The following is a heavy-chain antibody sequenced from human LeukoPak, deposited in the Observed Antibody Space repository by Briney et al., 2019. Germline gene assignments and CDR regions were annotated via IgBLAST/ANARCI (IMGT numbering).Heavy chain of an antibody. CDR2: IYPGDSDT. Sequence: YWSWIRQPAGKGLEWMGIIYPGDSDTRYSPSFQGQVTISADKSISTAYLQWSSLKASDTAMYYCARHPGSFSGSYYAFDIWGQGTMVTVSS. CDR1: YW. D-gene: IGHD1-26*01. V-gene: IGHV5-51*01. CDR3: ARHPGSFSGSYYAFDI. J-gene: IGHJ3*02.